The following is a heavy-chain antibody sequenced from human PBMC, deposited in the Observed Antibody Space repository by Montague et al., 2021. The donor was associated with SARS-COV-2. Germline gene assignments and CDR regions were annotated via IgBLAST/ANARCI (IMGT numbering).Heavy chain of an antibody. CDR3: ARAQNNYFIANCVNYFDV. D-gene: IGHD2/OR15-2a*01. J-gene: IGHJ4*02. V-gene: IGHV4-59*01. CDR2: VHYTGST. CDR1: GGSISSYY. Sequence: SETLSLTCEVSGGSISSYYWSWIRQSPGKGLEWIGYVHYTGSTKYNPSLKTRVTLSLDTPKNQFSLKLSSVTAADTAVYYCARAQNNYFIANCVNYFDVWGLGALVTVSS.